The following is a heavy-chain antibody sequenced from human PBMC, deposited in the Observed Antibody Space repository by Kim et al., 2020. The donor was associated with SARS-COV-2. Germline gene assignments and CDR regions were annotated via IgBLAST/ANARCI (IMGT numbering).Heavy chain of an antibody. CDR2: IWYDGSKK. CDR3: ARDASSGSGRGGMDV. J-gene: IGHJ6*02. Sequence: GGSLRLSCSASGFTFSRYGRHWVRQAPGRGLEGVATIWYDGSKKYYVESVKGRFSISRDDSKNSLYLQMNTLRGEDTAVYYCARDASSGSGRGGMDVWG. D-gene: IGHD3-10*01. V-gene: IGHV3-33*01. CDR1: GFTFSRYG.